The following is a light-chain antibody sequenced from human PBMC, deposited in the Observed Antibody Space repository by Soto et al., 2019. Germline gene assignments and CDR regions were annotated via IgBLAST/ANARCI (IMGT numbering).Light chain of an antibody. V-gene: IGKV1-5*03. CDR3: QHYNSYSEA. CDR1: QTISSW. J-gene: IGKJ1*01. Sequence: DIQMTQSPSTLSGNVGDRVTITCRASQTISSWLAWYQQKPGKAPKLLIYKASTLKSGVPSRFSGSGSGTEFTLTISSLQPDDFATYYCQHYNSYSEAFGQGSNVDI. CDR2: KAS.